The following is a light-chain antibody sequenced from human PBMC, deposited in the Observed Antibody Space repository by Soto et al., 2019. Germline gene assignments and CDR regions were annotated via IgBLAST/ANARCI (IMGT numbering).Light chain of an antibody. CDR3: QQNSTSPPYT. Sequence: EIVLTQSPGTLSSSPGERATLSCRASQSVGSTFLAWYQNKPGQAPRLLFYGASSRATGIPDRFSGSGSVTDFTLTISRLEPEEFAVYYCQQNSTSPPYTFGQGTKLEIK. J-gene: IGKJ2*01. CDR1: QSVGSTF. CDR2: GAS. V-gene: IGKV3-20*01.